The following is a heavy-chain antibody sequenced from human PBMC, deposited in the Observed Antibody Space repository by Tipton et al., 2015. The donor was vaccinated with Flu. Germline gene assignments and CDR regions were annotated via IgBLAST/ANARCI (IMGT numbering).Heavy chain of an antibody. CDR3: ARERSGWKIDF. CDR2: ISFDGSKK. V-gene: IGHV3-30-3*01. Sequence: SLRLSCAASGFTFGSYPMHWVRQAPGKGLDWVSVISFDGSKKYYADSVKGRFTISRDNSKNTLFLQMTSLRLDDTAVYYCARERSGWKIDFWGQGVLVTVSS. CDR1: GFTFGSYP. D-gene: IGHD3-3*01. J-gene: IGHJ4*02.